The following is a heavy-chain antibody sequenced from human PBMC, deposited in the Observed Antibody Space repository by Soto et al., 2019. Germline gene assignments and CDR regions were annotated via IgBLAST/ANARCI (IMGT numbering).Heavy chain of an antibody. V-gene: IGHV4-61*01. Sequence: QVQLQESGPGLVKPSETLSLTCTVSGGSVSSDTHYWSWIRQPPGKRLECIGFIYSSGSTNYNPSLMSRITMSVDTSKNQFSLKLRSVIVADTAVYHCARFVRSCSGTTCYTRADVWGQGTTVTVSS. CDR1: GGSVSSDTHY. CDR3: ARFVRSCSGTTCYTRADV. D-gene: IGHD2-2*02. CDR2: IYSSGST. J-gene: IGHJ6*02.